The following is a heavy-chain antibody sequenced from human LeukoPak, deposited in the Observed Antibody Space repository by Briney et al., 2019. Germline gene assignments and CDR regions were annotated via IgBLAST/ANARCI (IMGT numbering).Heavy chain of an antibody. V-gene: IGHV3-48*01. J-gene: IGHJ4*02. D-gene: IGHD3-22*01. CDR2: ISSSSSTI. CDR3: AKDPSYYDSSGSPPYFDY. Sequence: PGGSLRLSCAASGFTFSSYSMNWVRQAPGKGLEWVSYISSSSSTIYYADSVKGRFTISRDNAKNSLYLQMNSLRAEDTAVYYCAKDPSYYDSSGSPPYFDYWGQGTLVTVSS. CDR1: GFTFSSYS.